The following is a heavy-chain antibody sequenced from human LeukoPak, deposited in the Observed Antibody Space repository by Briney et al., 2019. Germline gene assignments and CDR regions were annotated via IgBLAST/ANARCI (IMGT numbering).Heavy chain of an antibody. J-gene: IGHJ4*02. CDR1: GYTFTGYY. CDR3: ARVHYDSSGYYPDYYFDY. V-gene: IGHV1-2*02. D-gene: IGHD3-22*01. Sequence: ASVKVSCKASGYTFTGYYMHWMRQAPGQGLEWMGWINPNSGGTNYAQKFQGRVTMTRDTSISTAYMELSRLRSDDTAVYYCARVHYDSSGYYPDYYFDYWGQGTLVTVSS. CDR2: INPNSGGT.